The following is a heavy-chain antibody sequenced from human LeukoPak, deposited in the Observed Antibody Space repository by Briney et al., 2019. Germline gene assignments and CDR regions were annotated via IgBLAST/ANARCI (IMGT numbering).Heavy chain of an antibody. Sequence: PGGSLRLSCAASGFTFSNEMNWVRQAPGKGLEWVSYISSSGSTIYYADSVKGRFTISRDNAKNSLYLQMNSLRAKDTAVYYCAELGITMIGGVWGKGTTVTISS. CDR2: ISSSGSTI. V-gene: IGHV3-48*03. CDR1: GFTFSNE. D-gene: IGHD3-10*02. J-gene: IGHJ6*04. CDR3: AELGITMIGGV.